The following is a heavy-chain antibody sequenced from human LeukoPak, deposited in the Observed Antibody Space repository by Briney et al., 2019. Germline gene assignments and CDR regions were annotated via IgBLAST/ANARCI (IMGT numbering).Heavy chain of an antibody. CDR2: INPNSGGT. Sequence: GASVKVSCKASGYTFTGYYMHWVRQAPGQGLEWMGWINPNSGGTNYAQKFQGRVTMTRDTSISTAYMELSRLRSDDTAVYYCAREDIAAAAEDYYYYMDVWGKGTTVTVSS. CDR1: GYTFTGYY. D-gene: IGHD6-13*01. CDR3: AREDIAAAAEDYYYYMDV. V-gene: IGHV1-2*02. J-gene: IGHJ6*03.